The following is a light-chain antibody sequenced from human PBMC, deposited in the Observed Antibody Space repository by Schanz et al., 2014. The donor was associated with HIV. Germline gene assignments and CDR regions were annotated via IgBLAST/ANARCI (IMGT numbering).Light chain of an antibody. V-gene: IGLV2-14*03. CDR2: EVS. J-gene: IGLJ3*02. Sequence: QSALTQPASVSGSPGQSITVSCTGTSSDVGSYIYVSWYQQHPGKAPKLMIFEVSSRPSGVSNRFSGSKSGNTASLTISGLQAEDEADYYCCSFAGTIGVFGGGTQLTVL. CDR1: SSDVGSYIY. CDR3: CSFAGTIGV.